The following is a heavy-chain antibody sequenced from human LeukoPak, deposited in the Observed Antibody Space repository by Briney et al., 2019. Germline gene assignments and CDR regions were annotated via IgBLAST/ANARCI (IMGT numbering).Heavy chain of an antibody. Sequence: SETLSLTCTVSGSSISSYYWSWIRQPPGKGLEWIGYIYYSGSTNYNPSLKSRVTISVDTSKNQFSLKLSSVTAADTAVYYCARRHGDPLLNYYYGMDVWGQGTTVTVSS. J-gene: IGHJ6*02. D-gene: IGHD4-17*01. V-gene: IGHV4-59*08. CDR2: IYYSGST. CDR3: ARRHGDPLLNYYYGMDV. CDR1: GSSISSYY.